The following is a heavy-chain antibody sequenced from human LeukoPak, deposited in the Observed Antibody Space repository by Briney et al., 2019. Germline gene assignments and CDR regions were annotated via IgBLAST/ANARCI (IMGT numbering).Heavy chain of an antibody. Sequence: GGSLRLSCAASGFTFSSYSMNWVRQAPGKGLEWVSYISSSSSTIYYADSVKGRFTISRDNAKNSLYLQMNSLRAEDTAVYYCARSGYPASLDAFDIWGQGTMVTVSS. D-gene: IGHD3-3*01. CDR2: ISSSSSTI. CDR3: ARSGYPASLDAFDI. J-gene: IGHJ3*02. V-gene: IGHV3-48*01. CDR1: GFTFSSYS.